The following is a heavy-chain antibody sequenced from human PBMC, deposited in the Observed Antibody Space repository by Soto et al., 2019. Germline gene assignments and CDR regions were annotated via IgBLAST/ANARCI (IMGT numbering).Heavy chain of an antibody. CDR2: IFHDGST. Sequence: SETLSLTCTVSGGSITTNDWWTWIRQPPGKGLEWIGEIFHDGSTTYRPSLESRLTMSVDKSKNQFSLNLSSVSAADTALYYCARGGHLSYWGLGTLVTVSS. J-gene: IGHJ4*02. V-gene: IGHV4-4*02. D-gene: IGHD3-16*01. CDR1: GGSITTNDW. CDR3: ARGGHLSY.